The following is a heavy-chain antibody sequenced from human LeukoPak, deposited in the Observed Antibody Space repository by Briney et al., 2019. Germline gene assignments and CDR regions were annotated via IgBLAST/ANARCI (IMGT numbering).Heavy chain of an antibody. Sequence: GGALRLSCAASGFTFSDYYMSWIRQAPGKGLEWVSCISSSSSYTNYADSVKGRFTISRDNAKNSLYLQMNSLRAEDTAVYYCARDGDYDILTGYFEIYRPDYWGQGTLVTVSS. J-gene: IGHJ4*02. D-gene: IGHD3-9*01. CDR2: ISSSSSYT. V-gene: IGHV3-11*05. CDR3: ARDGDYDILTGYFEIYRPDY. CDR1: GFTFSDYY.